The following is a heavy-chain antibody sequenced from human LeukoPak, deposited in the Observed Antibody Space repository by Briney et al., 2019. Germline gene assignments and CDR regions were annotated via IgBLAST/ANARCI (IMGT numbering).Heavy chain of an antibody. CDR1: GGSVSSGSYY. Sequence: SETLSLTCTVSGGSVSSGSYYWSWIRQSPGKGLEWIGYIYDTGISDYNPSLRSRVTISVDTSKNQFSLKLSSVTAADTAVYYCARGDYDYVWGSFLSLDVWGQGTTVTVSS. CDR3: ARGDYDYVWGSFLSLDV. D-gene: IGHD3-16*01. V-gene: IGHV4-61*01. CDR2: IYDTGIS. J-gene: IGHJ6*02.